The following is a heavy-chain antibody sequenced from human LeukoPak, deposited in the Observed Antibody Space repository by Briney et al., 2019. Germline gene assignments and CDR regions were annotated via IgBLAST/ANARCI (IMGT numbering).Heavy chain of an antibody. J-gene: IGHJ3*02. Sequence: GGSLRLSCSASGFTFTTYGMNWVRQAPGKGLEWVSGIGGSGTRTYYADSVKGRFTISRDNSKNTLYLQMNSLRAEDTAVYYCARPAAAGIWIAFDIWGQGTMVTVSS. CDR3: ARPAAAGIWIAFDI. V-gene: IGHV3-23*01. CDR2: IGGSGTRT. CDR1: GFTFTTYG. D-gene: IGHD6-13*01.